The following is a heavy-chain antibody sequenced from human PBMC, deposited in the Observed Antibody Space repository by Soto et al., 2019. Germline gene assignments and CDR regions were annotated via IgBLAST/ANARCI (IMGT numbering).Heavy chain of an antibody. V-gene: IGHV3-30-3*01. Sequence: QVQLVESGGGVVQPGTSLRLSCAASGFTFSSYAVHWVHQAPGKGLAWVAVISKDGSNKYYADSVKGRFTISRDNSKNTLYLEMNSLRAEDTAMYYCARGGGYSSSPGDYWGQGTLVTVSS. J-gene: IGHJ4*02. CDR2: ISKDGSNK. D-gene: IGHD6-13*01. CDR1: GFTFSSYA. CDR3: ARGGGYSSSPGDY.